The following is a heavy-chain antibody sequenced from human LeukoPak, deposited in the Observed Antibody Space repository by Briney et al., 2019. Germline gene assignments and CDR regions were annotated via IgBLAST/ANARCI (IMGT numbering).Heavy chain of an antibody. CDR1: GFTSSSYW. CDR3: AREIDCSSTSCYYYYYYYMDV. V-gene: IGHV3-74*01. Sequence: GGSLRLSCAASGFTSSSYWMHWVRRAPGKGLVWVSRINSDGSSTSYADSVKGRFTISRDNAKNTLYLQMNSLRAEDTAVYYCAREIDCSSTSCYYYYYYYMDVWGKGTTVTISS. D-gene: IGHD2-2*01. CDR2: INSDGSST. J-gene: IGHJ6*03.